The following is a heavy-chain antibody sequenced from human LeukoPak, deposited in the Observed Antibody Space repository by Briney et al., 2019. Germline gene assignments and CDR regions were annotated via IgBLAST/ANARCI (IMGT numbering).Heavy chain of an antibody. CDR2: INHSGST. D-gene: IGHD2-2*03. V-gene: IGHV4-34*01. CDR3: ARGLDIVVVPAAALYFDY. Sequence: SETLSLTCAVYGGSFSGYYWSWIRQPPGKGLEWIGEINHSGSTNYNPYLKSRVTISVDTSKNQFSLKLSSVTAADTAVYYCARGLDIVVVPAAALYFDYWGQGTLVTVSS. J-gene: IGHJ4*02. CDR1: GGSFSGYY.